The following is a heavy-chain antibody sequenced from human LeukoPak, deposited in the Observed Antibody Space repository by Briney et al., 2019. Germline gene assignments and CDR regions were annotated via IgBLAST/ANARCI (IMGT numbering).Heavy chain of an antibody. Sequence: NSSETLSLTCTVSGYSISFGYYWGWIRQPPGKGLEWIGSIHHSGSTYYNPSLKSRVTISVDKSKNQFSLKLSSVTAADTAVYYCARDHGWDYYDSSGYYENWGQGTLVTVSS. CDR3: ARDHGWDYYDSSGYYEN. CDR2: IHHSGST. CDR1: GYSISFGYY. J-gene: IGHJ4*02. V-gene: IGHV4-38-2*02. D-gene: IGHD3-22*01.